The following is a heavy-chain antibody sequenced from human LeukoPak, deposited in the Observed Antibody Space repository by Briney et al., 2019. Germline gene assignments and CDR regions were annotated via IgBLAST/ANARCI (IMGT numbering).Heavy chain of an antibody. Sequence: GGSLRLSCAASGFTFSSYAMSWVRQAPGKGLEWVSYISSSGSTIYYADSVKGRFTISRDNAKNSLYLQMNSLRAEDTAVYYCARDADSSGRYPRPFDYWGQGTLVTVSS. J-gene: IGHJ4*02. V-gene: IGHV3-48*04. CDR3: ARDADSSGRYPRPFDY. CDR1: GFTFSSYA. D-gene: IGHD6-19*01. CDR2: ISSSGSTI.